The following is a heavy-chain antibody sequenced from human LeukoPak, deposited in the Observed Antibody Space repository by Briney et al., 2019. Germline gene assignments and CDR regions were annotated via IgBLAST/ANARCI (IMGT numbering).Heavy chain of an antibody. V-gene: IGHV1-2*02. CDR1: GYTFTGFY. J-gene: IGHJ4*02. D-gene: IGHD4-23*01. CDR2: INPNSGGT. Sequence: GPSVKVCCKASGYTFTGFYMHWVRQASGQGLEWMGWINPNSGGTNYAQKYQRRVTTTRDTSISTAYMEQSRLRSDDTAVYYCARDAVDYGGNPYYFDYWGQGTLVTVSP. CDR3: ARDAVDYGGNPYYFDY.